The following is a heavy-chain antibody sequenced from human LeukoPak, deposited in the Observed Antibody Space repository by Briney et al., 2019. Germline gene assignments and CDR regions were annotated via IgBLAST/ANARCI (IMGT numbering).Heavy chain of an antibody. D-gene: IGHD5-12*01. Sequence: SETPSLTCAVYGGSFSGYYWSWIRQPPGKGLEWIGEINHSGSTNYNPSLKSRVTISVDTSKNQFSLKLSSVTAADTAVYYCARGTRWLRFDYWGQGTLVTVSS. CDR3: ARGTRWLRFDY. V-gene: IGHV4-34*01. CDR2: INHSGST. J-gene: IGHJ4*02. CDR1: GGSFSGYY.